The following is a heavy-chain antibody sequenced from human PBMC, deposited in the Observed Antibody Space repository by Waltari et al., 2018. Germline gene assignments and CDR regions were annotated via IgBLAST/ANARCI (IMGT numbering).Heavy chain of an antibody. CDR2: IVGSGGTT. D-gene: IGHD3-16*02. CDR1: GFTFTSYA. Sequence: EVQLLESGGDLVQPGGSLRLSCAASGFTFTSYAMRWVREAPGKGLKWVSSIVGSGGTTYYADSVKGRFIISRDNSKNTVYLQMNSLTAEDTAIYYCAKDVSYNYNLWGSYRSDYWGQGSLVTVSS. J-gene: IGHJ4*02. V-gene: IGHV3-23*01. CDR3: AKDVSYNYNLWGSYRSDY.